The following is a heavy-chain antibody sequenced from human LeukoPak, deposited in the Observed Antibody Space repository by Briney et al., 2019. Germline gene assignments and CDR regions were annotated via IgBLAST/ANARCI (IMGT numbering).Heavy chain of an antibody. V-gene: IGHV4-34*01. Sequence: SETLSLTCAVYGGSFSGYYWSWIRQPPGKGLEWIGEINHSVSTNYNPSLKSRVTISVDTSKSQFSLELSSVTAADTAVYYCASGVGYSSSWGYWGQGTLVTVSS. CDR3: ASGVGYSSSWGY. CDR1: GGSFSGYY. CDR2: INHSVST. D-gene: IGHD6-13*01. J-gene: IGHJ4*02.